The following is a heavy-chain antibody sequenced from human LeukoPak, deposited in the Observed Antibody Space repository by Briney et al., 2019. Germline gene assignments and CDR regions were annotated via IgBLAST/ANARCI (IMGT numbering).Heavy chain of an antibody. J-gene: IGHJ5*02. Sequence: SVKVSCKASGYTFTSFGFNWVRQAPGQGREWMGRIIPIFGTANYAQKFQGRVTITTDESTSTAYMELSSLRSEDTAVYYCARDSRFLEWFHESPDWFDPWGQGTLVTVSS. CDR3: ARDSRFLEWFHESPDWFDP. CDR1: GYTFTSFG. V-gene: IGHV1-69*05. D-gene: IGHD3-3*01. CDR2: IIPIFGTA.